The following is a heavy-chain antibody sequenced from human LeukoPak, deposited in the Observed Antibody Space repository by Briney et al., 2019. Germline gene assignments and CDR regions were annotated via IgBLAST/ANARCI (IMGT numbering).Heavy chain of an antibody. D-gene: IGHD3-16*01. V-gene: IGHV3-33*08. CDR1: GFTFSSHA. Sequence: PGGSLRLSCAASGFTFSSHAMSWVRQAPGKGLEWVAAIWPDGSYKYYADSVKGRFTISRDNSKNTVYLQMNTLRDEDTAVYYCARAVGPFDYWGQGTLVTVSS. CDR2: IWPDGSYK. J-gene: IGHJ4*02. CDR3: ARAVGPFDY.